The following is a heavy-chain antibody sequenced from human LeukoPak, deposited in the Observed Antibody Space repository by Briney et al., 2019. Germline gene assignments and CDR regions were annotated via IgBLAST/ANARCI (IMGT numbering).Heavy chain of an antibody. CDR3: ASYDYGGNDAFDI. V-gene: IGHV3-53*01. CDR2: IYSGGST. J-gene: IGHJ3*02. D-gene: IGHD4-23*01. CDR1: GFTVSSNY. Sequence: GGSLRLSCAASGFTVSSNYMSWVRQAPGKGLEWVSVIYSGGSTYYADSVKGRFTISRDNAKNSLYLQMNSLRAEDTAVYYCASYDYGGNDAFDIWGQGTMVTVSS.